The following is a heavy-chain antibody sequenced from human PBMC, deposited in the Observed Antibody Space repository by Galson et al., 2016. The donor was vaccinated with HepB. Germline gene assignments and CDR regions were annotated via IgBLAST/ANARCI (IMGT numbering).Heavy chain of an antibody. Sequence: QSGAEVKEPGESLRISCETSGYNFAGYWIAWVHQKPGRGLEWMGVIFPGDYDAKYSPSFQGQVTITADRSTSSASLQWSSLKASDRAMYFCARRGDDSASDHWGQGTLVTVS. J-gene: IGHJ4*02. V-gene: IGHV5-51*07. CDR3: ARRGDDSASDH. CDR2: IFPGDYDA. CDR1: GYNFAGYW. D-gene: IGHD1-1*01.